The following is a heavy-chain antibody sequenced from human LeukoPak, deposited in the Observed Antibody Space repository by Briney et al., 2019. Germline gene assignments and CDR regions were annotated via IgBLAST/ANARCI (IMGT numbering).Heavy chain of an antibody. CDR2: IYYSGSP. D-gene: IGHD4-17*01. J-gene: IGHJ4*02. CDR3: ARAPHYGANDC. Sequence: PSETLSLTCTVSGGSISSSYWSSIRQPPGKGLEWIRYIYYSGSPNYNPSDNSRVTISVDTSKNQFSLKLGSVTAADTAGYYCARAPHYGANDCWGQGTMVTVSS. CDR1: GGSISSSY. V-gene: IGHV4-59*01.